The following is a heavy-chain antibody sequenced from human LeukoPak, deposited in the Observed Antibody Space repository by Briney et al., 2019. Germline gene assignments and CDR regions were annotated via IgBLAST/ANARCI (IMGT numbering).Heavy chain of an antibody. CDR2: ISPYKGDT. Sequence: GTSVKVSCKASGYIFTSYGISWVRQAPGQGLEWMGWISPYKGDTKYSKNFQGRVTMTTDTSTSTAHLELTSLRSDDTAVYYCARLGRRHYYGSSSYGDVFNMWGQGTMVTVSS. CDR3: ARLGRRHYYGSSSYGDVFNM. CDR1: GYIFTSYG. D-gene: IGHD3-22*01. V-gene: IGHV1-18*01. J-gene: IGHJ3*02.